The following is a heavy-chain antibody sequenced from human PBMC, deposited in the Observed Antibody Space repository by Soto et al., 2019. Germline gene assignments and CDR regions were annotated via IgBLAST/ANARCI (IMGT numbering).Heavy chain of an antibody. Sequence: EVQLVESGGGLVQPGGSLRLSCAASGFTFSSYSMNWVRQAPGXGLXXXSYISSSSSTIDYADSVKGRFTISRDNAKNSLYLXMNSLRAEDTAVYXCXRAVVVAATLWWYFDLWGRGTLVTVSS. CDR2: ISSSSSTI. V-gene: IGHV3-48*01. J-gene: IGHJ2*01. CDR1: GFTFSSYS. CDR3: XRAVVVAATLWWYFDL. D-gene: IGHD2-15*01.